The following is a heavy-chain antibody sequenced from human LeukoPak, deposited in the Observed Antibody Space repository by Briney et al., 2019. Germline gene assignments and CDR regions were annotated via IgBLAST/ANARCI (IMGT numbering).Heavy chain of an antibody. D-gene: IGHD4-17*01. Sequence: SVKVSCKASGYTFTSYYMHWVRQAPGQGLEWMGGIIPIFGTANYAQKFQGRVTITADKSTSTAYMELSSLRSEDTAVYYCARMTTVTYYFDYWGQGTLVTVSS. V-gene: IGHV1-69*06. CDR2: IIPIFGTA. CDR1: GYTFTSYY. J-gene: IGHJ4*02. CDR3: ARMTTVTYYFDY.